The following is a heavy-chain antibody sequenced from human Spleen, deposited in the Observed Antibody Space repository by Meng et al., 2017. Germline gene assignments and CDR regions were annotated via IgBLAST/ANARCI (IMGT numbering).Heavy chain of an antibody. Sequence: VQLVESGGGLVQPGGSLRLSCAASGFTVSSNYMSWVRQAPGKGLEWVSVIYSGGSTYYADSVKGRFTISRDNSKNTLYLQMNSLRAEDTAVYYCAPSMVTRWYFDYWGQGTLVTVSS. D-gene: IGHD5-18*01. CDR1: GFTVSSNY. CDR2: IYSGGST. V-gene: IGHV3-66*02. CDR3: APSMVTRWYFDY. J-gene: IGHJ4*02.